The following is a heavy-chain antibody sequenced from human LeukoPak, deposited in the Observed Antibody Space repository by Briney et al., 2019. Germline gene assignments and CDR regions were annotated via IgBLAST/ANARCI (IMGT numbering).Heavy chain of an antibody. V-gene: IGHV3-9*01. CDR2: ISWNSGSI. CDR1: GFTFDDYA. Sequence: GGSLRLSCAASGFTFDDYAMHWVRQAPGKGLEWVSGISWNSGSIGYADSVKGRFTISRDNAKNSLYLQMNSLRAEDTAVYYCARVEMATVLGYWGQGTLVTVSS. CDR3: ARVEMATVLGY. D-gene: IGHD5-24*01. J-gene: IGHJ4*02.